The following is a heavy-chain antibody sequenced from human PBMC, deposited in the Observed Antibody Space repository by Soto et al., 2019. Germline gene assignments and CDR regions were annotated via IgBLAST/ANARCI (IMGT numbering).Heavy chain of an antibody. V-gene: IGHV3-30*03. J-gene: IGHJ4*02. CDR1: DFDFSRYG. D-gene: IGHD3-10*01. CDR3: ARDSGWPILNFDN. CDR2: SSYDGRET. Sequence: PGWSLRLSCSASDFDFSRYGIHWVRQAPGKGLEWVAASSYDGRETFYADSAKGRFTVSKEMSKNTAFLQMNALRHEDTAVYFCARDSGWPILNFDNWGQGTPVTVSS.